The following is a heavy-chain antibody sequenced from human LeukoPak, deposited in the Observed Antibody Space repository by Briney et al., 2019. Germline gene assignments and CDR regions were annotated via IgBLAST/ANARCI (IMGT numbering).Heavy chain of an antibody. Sequence: ASVKVSCKASGYTFTSYDINWVRQAPGQGLEWMGWMNPNSGDTGYPQKFQGRVTMTRDTSITTAYMELSSLRSEDAAVYYCARSGFGSGISFDLWGQGTLVTVSS. D-gene: IGHD3-10*01. CDR3: ARSGFGSGISFDL. V-gene: IGHV1-8*02. J-gene: IGHJ5*02. CDR2: MNPNSGDT. CDR1: GYTFTSYD.